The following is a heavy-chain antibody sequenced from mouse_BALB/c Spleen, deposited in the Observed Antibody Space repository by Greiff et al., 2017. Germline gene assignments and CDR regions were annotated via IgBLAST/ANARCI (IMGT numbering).Heavy chain of an antibody. J-gene: IGHJ2*01. CDR3: TLAVDYFDY. V-gene: IGHV1-69*02. CDR2: IYPSDSYT. D-gene: IGHD6-1*01. CDR1: GYTFTSYW. Sequence: VQLQQPGAELVRPGASVKLSCKASGYTFTSYWINWVKQRPGQGLEWIGNIYPSDSYTNYNQKFKDKATLTVDKSSSTAYMQLSSPTSEDSAVYYCTLAVDYFDYWGQGTTLTVSS.